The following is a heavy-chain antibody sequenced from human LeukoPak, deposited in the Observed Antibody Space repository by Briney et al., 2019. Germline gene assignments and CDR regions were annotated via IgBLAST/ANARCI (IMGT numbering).Heavy chain of an antibody. Sequence: SETLSLTCTVSGYSISSGYYWGWIRQPPGKGLEWIGSIYHSGSTYYNPSLKSRVTISVDTSKNQFSLKLSSVTAADTAVYYCARAILTGYSPYYFDYWGQGTLVTVSS. J-gene: IGHJ4*02. CDR3: ARAILTGYSPYYFDY. CDR1: GYSISSGYY. D-gene: IGHD3-9*01. V-gene: IGHV4-38-2*02. CDR2: IYHSGST.